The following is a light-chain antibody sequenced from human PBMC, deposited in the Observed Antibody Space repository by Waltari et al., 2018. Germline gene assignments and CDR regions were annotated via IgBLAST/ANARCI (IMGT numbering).Light chain of an antibody. Sequence: QTVVTQEPSFSVSPGGTVTITCCLHSASVSSSYHPSWYQQTPGQSPRTLIYGPTIRSSGVPDRFSGSILGNKAALTITGAQADDESDYYCVLYMGSGIWVFGGGTKLTVL. CDR1: SASVSSSYH. CDR2: GPT. V-gene: IGLV8-61*01. J-gene: IGLJ3*02. CDR3: VLYMGSGIWV.